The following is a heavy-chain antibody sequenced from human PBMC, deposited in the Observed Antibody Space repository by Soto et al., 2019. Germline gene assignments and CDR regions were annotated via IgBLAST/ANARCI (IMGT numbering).Heavy chain of an antibody. D-gene: IGHD6-19*01. Sequence: ASEKVSCKASCNTFASHGFSWVRQAPGQGLEWMGWISGFNGQTNYALKFQGRVTLTTDASTSTAYMELRSLRSDDTAVYFCARVEPRGVAVVRDYWGQGTLVTVSS. CDR2: ISGFNGQT. CDR3: ARVEPRGVAVVRDY. J-gene: IGHJ4*02. CDR1: CNTFASHG. V-gene: IGHV1-18*01.